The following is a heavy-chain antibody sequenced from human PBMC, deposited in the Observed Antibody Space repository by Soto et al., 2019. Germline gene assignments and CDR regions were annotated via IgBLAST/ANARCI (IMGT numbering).Heavy chain of an antibody. CDR1: GYTFNSYG. J-gene: IGHJ6*02. CDR2: ISAHNGNT. Sequence: ASVKVSCKASGYTFNSYGISWVRQAPGQGLEWMGWISAHNGNTNYAEKLQDRVTMTTDTSTSTAYMELRSLRSDDTAVYYCARMEMHKTMGTLDVWGLGTTVTVSS. CDR3: ARMEMHKTMGTLDV. V-gene: IGHV1-18*04. D-gene: IGHD5-18*01.